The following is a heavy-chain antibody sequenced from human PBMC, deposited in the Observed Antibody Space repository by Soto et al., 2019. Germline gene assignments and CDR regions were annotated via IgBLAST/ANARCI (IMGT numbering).Heavy chain of an antibody. D-gene: IGHD5-12*01. CDR2: IYPGYSDT. Sequence: EVQLVQSGAEVKKPGESLKISCKGSGYSFTSYWIGWVRQMPGKGLEWMGIIYPGYSDTRYSTSFQGKFTISADKSISTAYMQWSSLNASDTDMYYCARNSPTYSGYVPWMWSDYWGQGTLVTVSS. V-gene: IGHV5-51*03. J-gene: IGHJ4*02. CDR1: GYSFTSYW. CDR3: ARNSPTYSGYVPWMWSDY.